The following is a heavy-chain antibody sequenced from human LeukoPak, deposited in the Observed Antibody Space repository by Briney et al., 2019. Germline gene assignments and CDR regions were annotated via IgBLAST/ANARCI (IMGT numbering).Heavy chain of an antibody. CDR2: ISWNSDTI. D-gene: IGHD3-10*01. J-gene: IGHJ4*02. CDR1: GFTFPNYA. V-gene: IGHV3-9*03. CDR3: AKAAGLGSYYSGIHY. Sequence: GGSLRLSCAASGFTFPNYAMHWVRQVPGKGLEWVSGISWNSDTIGYADSVKGRFTLSRDNAKNSVYLQMNGLRPEDMALYFCAKAAGLGSYYSGIHYWGQGTLVTVSS.